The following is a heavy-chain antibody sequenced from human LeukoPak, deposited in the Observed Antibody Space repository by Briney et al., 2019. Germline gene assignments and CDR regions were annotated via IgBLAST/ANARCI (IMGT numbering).Heavy chain of an antibody. Sequence: GGSLRLSCAASGFTFSSYWMHWVRQAPGKGLVWVSRINSDGSTTNYADSVKGRFTISRDNAKNTVYLQLNGLRAEDTAVYLCARDYCSGGSCYFEYWGQGTLVTVSS. J-gene: IGHJ4*02. CDR3: ARDYCSGGSCYFEY. CDR1: GFTFSSYW. CDR2: INSDGSTT. V-gene: IGHV3-74*01. D-gene: IGHD2-15*01.